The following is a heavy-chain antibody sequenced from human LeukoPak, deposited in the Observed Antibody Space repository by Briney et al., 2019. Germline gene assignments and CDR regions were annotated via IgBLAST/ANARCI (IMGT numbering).Heavy chain of an antibody. CDR3: ARDGFRGNNWFDP. CDR2: IYLSGTT. CDR1: GYSISSGHY. V-gene: IGHV4-38-2*02. J-gene: IGHJ5*02. Sequence: SETLSLTCTVSGYSISSGHYLGWVRQPPGKGLEWIGRIYLSGTTHYNPSLKSRVTLSVNTSKNQFSLKLSSVTAADTAVYYCARDGFRGNNWFDPWGQGTLVTVSS.